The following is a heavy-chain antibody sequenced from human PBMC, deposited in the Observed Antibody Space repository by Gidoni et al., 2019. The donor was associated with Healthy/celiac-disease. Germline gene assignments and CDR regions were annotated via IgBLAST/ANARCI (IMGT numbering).Heavy chain of an antibody. CDR2: ISYDGSNK. Sequence: GESGGGVVQPGRSLRLSCAASGFTFSSYAMHWVRQAPGKGLEWVAVISYDGSNKYYADSVKGRFTISRDNSKNTLYLQMNSLRAEDTAVYYCARDLQEHSSGWYPGGAFDIWGQGTMVTVSS. CDR1: GFTFSSYA. CDR3: ARDLQEHSSGWYPGGAFDI. J-gene: IGHJ3*02. V-gene: IGHV3-30-3*01. D-gene: IGHD6-19*01.